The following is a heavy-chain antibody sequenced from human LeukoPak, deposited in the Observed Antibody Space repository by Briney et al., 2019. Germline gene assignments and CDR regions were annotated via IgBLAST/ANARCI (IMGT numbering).Heavy chain of an antibody. CDR1: AFTFTSHS. D-gene: IGHD1-26*01. CDR3: ARAHDWELHCFDY. CDR2: ISSSRSYI. V-gene: IGHV3-21*01. Sequence: ARCLRLSSAASAFTFTSHSTNWDRQPHGKGLEWVSSISSSRSYIYYADSVKGRVTSSRDNDKNSLYLQMLSLRAEDTAVYDCARAHDWELHCFDYWGQGTLVTVSS. J-gene: IGHJ4*02.